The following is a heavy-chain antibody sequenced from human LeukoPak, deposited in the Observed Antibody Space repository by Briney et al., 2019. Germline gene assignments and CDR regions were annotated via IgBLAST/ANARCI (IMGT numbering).Heavy chain of an antibody. CDR3: ARDRSSGSFDY. Sequence: ASVKVSCKASGGTFSSYAISWVRQAPGQGLEWMGRIIPILGIANYAQKFQGRVTITADKSTSTAYMELSSLRSEDTAVYYCARDRSSGSFDYWGQGTLVTVSS. CDR1: GGTFSSYA. J-gene: IGHJ4*02. D-gene: IGHD3-22*01. CDR2: IIPILGIA. V-gene: IGHV1-69*04.